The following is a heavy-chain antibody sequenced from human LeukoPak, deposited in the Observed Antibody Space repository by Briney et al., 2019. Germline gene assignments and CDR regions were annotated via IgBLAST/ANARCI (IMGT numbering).Heavy chain of an antibody. D-gene: IGHD2-15*01. V-gene: IGHV4-61*02. CDR2: IYTNGGT. Sequence: PSETLSLTCTVSGGSISSGSYYWTWLRQPAGKGLEWLGRIYTNGGTKYNPSLWSRATISVDTSKNQFSLNLSFVTAADTAVYYCARALCISGICEWFDPWGQGTLVTVSS. CDR3: ARALCISGICEWFDP. J-gene: IGHJ5*02. CDR1: GGSISSGSYY.